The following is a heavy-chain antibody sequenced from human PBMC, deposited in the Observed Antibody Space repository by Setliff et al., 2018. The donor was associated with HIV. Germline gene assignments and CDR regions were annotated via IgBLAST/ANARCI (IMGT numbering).Heavy chain of an antibody. D-gene: IGHD3-9*01. CDR3: AGGALSDMLPGYSRGGYSFMDV. Sequence: KPSETLSLTCTVSGGSINSGAYHWTWIRQSAEKGLEWIGHISASGNPRHNPSLKSRLTMFVDVSRSQFSLDLSSVTAADTAIYYCAGGALSDMLPGYSRGGYSFMDVWGRGTTVTVSS. CDR1: GGSINSGAYH. J-gene: IGHJ6*03. CDR2: ISASGNP. V-gene: IGHV4-61*09.